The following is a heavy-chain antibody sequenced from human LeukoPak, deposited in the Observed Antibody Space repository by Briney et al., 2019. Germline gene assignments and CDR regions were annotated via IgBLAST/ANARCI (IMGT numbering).Heavy chain of an antibody. V-gene: IGHV3-20*04. J-gene: IGHJ3*02. Sequence: PGGSLRLSCAASGFTFDDYGMSWVRQAPGKGLEWVSGINWNGSSTGYADSVKGRFTISRDNAKNSLYLQMNSLRAEDTALYYCARFSGYDSLLFAFDIWGQGTMVTVSS. CDR2: INWNGSST. D-gene: IGHD5-12*01. CDR1: GFTFDDYG. CDR3: ARFSGYDSLLFAFDI.